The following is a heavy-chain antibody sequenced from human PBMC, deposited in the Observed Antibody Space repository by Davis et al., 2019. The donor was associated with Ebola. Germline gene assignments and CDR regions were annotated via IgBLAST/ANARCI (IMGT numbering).Heavy chain of an antibody. Sequence: PGGSLRLSCAASGFTFSSYAMRWVRQAPGKGLEWVSVISGSGGRTYYADSVKGRFTISRDNSKNTLYLQMNSLRGEDTAAYFCAREGVYGSSPIDYYDAMDVWGQGTTVTVSS. CDR2: ISGSGGRT. V-gene: IGHV3-23*01. CDR1: GFTFSSYA. CDR3: AREGVYGSSPIDYYDAMDV. D-gene: IGHD3-10*01. J-gene: IGHJ6*02.